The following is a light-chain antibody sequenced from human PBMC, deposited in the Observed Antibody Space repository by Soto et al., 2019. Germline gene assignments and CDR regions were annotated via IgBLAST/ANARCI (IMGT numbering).Light chain of an antibody. CDR2: GAS. CDR1: QSVDTTF. J-gene: IGKJ1*01. Sequence: EIVLTQSPGSLSLSPGQRATLSCRASQSVDTTFFAWYQKKPGQAPRLLICGASKRATGIPDRFSDSGSGTDFTLIISRLEPEDFAVYYCQQYMSSVTFGQGTKVEIK. V-gene: IGKV3-20*01. CDR3: QQYMSSVT.